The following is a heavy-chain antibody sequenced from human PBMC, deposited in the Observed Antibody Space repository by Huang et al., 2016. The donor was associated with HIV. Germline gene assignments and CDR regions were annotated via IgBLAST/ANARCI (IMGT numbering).Heavy chain of an antibody. V-gene: IGHV1-46*02. Sequence: GASVKVSCKASGHTFNNYYMHWVRQAPGQGLEWMGVIHPGGDSTTFPPRFQGRVSMTRDTSTSTVYMEVTSLRSDDTALYYCALLYDSSSVDYLGQGTLVTVSS. CDR3: ALLYDSSSVDY. J-gene: IGHJ4*02. D-gene: IGHD3-22*01. CDR2: IHPGGDST. CDR1: GHTFNNYY.